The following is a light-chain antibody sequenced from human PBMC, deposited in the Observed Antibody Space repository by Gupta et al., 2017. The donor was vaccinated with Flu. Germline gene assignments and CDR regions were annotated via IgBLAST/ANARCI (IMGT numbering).Light chain of an antibody. J-gene: IGLJ1*01. CDR3: SSYTSSYTYV. V-gene: IGLV2-18*02. Sequence: QSALTLPPSVFGSPEQSVTISCTGTSSHVGTYNRVSWYQQPPGTAPKLMIYEVSNRPSGVPDRFAGSKSGNTACLTISGLQGEDEADYYCSSYTSSYTYVFGTGTKVTVL. CDR2: EVS. CDR1: SSHVGTYNR.